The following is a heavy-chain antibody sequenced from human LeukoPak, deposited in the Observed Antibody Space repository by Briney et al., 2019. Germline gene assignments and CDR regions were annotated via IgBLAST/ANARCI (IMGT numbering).Heavy chain of an antibody. CDR2: INHSGST. J-gene: IGHJ5*02. CDR3: ARRKVVPAAMVRQHWFDP. Sequence: SETLSLTCAVYGRSFSGYYWSWIRQPPGKGLEWIGEINHSGSTNYNPSLKSRVTISVDTSKNQFSLKLSSVTAADTAVYYCARRKVVPAAMVRQHWFDPWGQGTLVTVSS. V-gene: IGHV4-34*01. D-gene: IGHD2-2*01. CDR1: GRSFSGYY.